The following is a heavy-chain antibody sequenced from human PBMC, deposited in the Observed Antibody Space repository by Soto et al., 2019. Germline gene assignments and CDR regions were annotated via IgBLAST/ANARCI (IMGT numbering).Heavy chain of an antibody. CDR2: ISYDGSNE. CDR3: AKLHILTGYYYYGMDV. V-gene: IGHV3-30*18. Sequence: GGSLRLSCAASGFTFSSYGMHWVRQAPGKGLEWVAVISYDGSNEYYADSVKGRFTISRDNSKNTLYLQMNSLRAEDTAVYYCAKLHILTGYYYYGMDVWGQGTTVTVSS. CDR1: GFTFSSYG. J-gene: IGHJ6*02. D-gene: IGHD3-9*01.